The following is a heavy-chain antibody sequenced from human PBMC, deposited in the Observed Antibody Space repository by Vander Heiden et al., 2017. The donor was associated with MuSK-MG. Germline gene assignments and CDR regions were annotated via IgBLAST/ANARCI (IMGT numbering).Heavy chain of an antibody. D-gene: IGHD2-15*01. CDR2: ISSSSSYI. CDR1: GFTFSSYS. J-gene: IGHJ1*01. V-gene: IGHV3-21*01. CDR3: ARESWRCIGGSCYSTRYFQH. Sequence: EVQLVESGGGLVKPGGSLRLSCAASGFTFSSYSMNWVRQAPGKGLEWVSSISSSSSYIYYADSVKGRFTISRDNAKNSLYLQMNSLRAEETAVYYCARESWRCIGGSCYSTRYFQHWGQGTLVTVSS.